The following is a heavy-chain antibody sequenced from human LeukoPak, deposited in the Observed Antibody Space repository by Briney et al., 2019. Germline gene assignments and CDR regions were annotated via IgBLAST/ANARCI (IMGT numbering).Heavy chain of an antibody. CDR1: RFTFSSYA. Sequence: QSGGSLRLSCAASRFTFSSYAMNWVRQAPGKGLEWVSAISGSGGSTYYADSVKGRFTISRDNSKNTLYLQMNSLRAEDTAVYYCAKLWFGELSRDAFDIWGQGTMVTVSS. J-gene: IGHJ3*02. CDR2: ISGSGGST. CDR3: AKLWFGELSRDAFDI. V-gene: IGHV3-23*01. D-gene: IGHD3-10*01.